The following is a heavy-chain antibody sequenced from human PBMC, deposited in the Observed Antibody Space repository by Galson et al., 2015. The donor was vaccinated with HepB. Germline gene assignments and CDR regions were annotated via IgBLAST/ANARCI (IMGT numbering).Heavy chain of an antibody. D-gene: IGHD1-14*01. CDR1: GASISSSLYY. CDR3: ARAAGDSFTYANDF. J-gene: IGHJ4*02. Sequence: SETLSLTCTVSGASISSSLYYWVWVRQAPEKGLEWIGSIYYTGNTYYKSSLKSRVTISADMSKNQFTLKVNSVIAADTAVYYCARAAGDSFTYANDFWGQGTLVTVSS. CDR2: IYYTGNT. V-gene: IGHV4-39*06.